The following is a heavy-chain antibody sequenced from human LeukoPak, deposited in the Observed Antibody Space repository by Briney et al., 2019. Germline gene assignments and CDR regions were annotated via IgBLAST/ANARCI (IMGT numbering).Heavy chain of an antibody. CDR1: GFTFGTTG. Sequence: GGSLRLSCATSGFTFGTTGVHWVRQAPGKGLEWVALMSSDGIKTYYADSVKGRFTVSRDSSKDILYLQMNSLRDDDTAMYYCAKDHAGSGRAFEYWGQGTRVTVSS. V-gene: IGHV3-30*04. CDR3: AKDHAGSGRAFEY. D-gene: IGHD3-10*01. CDR2: MSSDGIKT. J-gene: IGHJ4*02.